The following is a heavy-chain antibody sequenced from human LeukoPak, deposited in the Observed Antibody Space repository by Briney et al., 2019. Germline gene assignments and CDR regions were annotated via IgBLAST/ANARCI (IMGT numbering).Heavy chain of an antibody. CDR2: ISGSGGST. Sequence: QSGGSLRLSCAASGFTFSSYAMSWVRQAPGKGLEWVSAISGSGGSTYYADSVKGRFTISRDNSKNTLYLQMNSLRAEDTAVYYCAKGNYDFWSGYPGLSYFDYWGQGTLVTASS. CDR3: AKGNYDFWSGYPGLSYFDY. D-gene: IGHD3-3*01. CDR1: GFTFSSYA. V-gene: IGHV3-23*01. J-gene: IGHJ4*02.